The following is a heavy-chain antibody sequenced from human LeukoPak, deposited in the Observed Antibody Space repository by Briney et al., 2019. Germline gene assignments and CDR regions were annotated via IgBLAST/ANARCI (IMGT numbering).Heavy chain of an antibody. CDR1: VFTFSRNA. D-gene: IGHD3-22*01. CDR2: ITAGGDTT. V-gene: IGHV3-23*01. Sequence: GGSLRLSCAASVFTFSRNAMTGVPQAPAQGLECVSAITAGGDTTYYAESVKGRFTISRDNSRNTLYLQLNALRAEDTAVYYCAKAYGSNGYYQLPIDFWGQGTLVTVSS. J-gene: IGHJ4*02. CDR3: AKAYGSNGYYQLPIDF.